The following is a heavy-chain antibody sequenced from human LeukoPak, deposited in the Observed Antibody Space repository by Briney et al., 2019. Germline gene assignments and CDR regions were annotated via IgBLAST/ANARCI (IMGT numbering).Heavy chain of an antibody. CDR1: GYTFTSYG. D-gene: IGHD3-22*01. J-gene: IGHJ4*02. CDR2: ISAYNGNT. V-gene: IGHV1-18*01. Sequence: ASVRVSCKASGYTFTSYGISWVRQAPGQGLEWMGWISAYNGNTNYAQKLQGRVTMTTDTSTSTAYMELRSLRSDDTAVYYCARDPAWDSSGLLGYWGQGTLVTVSS. CDR3: ARDPAWDSSGLLGY.